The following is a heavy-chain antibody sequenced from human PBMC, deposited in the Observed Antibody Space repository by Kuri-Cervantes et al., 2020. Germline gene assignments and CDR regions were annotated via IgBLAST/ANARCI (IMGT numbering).Heavy chain of an antibody. CDR3: ARSFYDILTGYSRFDY. D-gene: IGHD3-9*01. CDR1: GGSIRSSSYY. Sequence: SETLSLTCTVSGGSIRSSSYYWGWIRQPPGKGLEWIGSIYYSGSTYYNPSLKSRVTISVDTSKNQFSLKLSSVTAADTAVYYCARSFYDILTGYSRFDYWGQGTLVTVSS. V-gene: IGHV4-39*07. CDR2: IYYSGST. J-gene: IGHJ4*02.